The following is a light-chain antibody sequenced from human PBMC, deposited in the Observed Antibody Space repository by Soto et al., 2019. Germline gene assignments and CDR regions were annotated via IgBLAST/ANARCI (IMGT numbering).Light chain of an antibody. J-gene: IGLJ2*01. Sequence: QSALTQPASVSGFPGQSITISCTGTSSDVGGYNYVSWHQQHPGKAPKLMIYDVSNRPSGVSNRFSGSKSGNTASLTISGLQAEDEADYYCSSYTSSTTVIFGGGTKVTV. CDR2: DVS. V-gene: IGLV2-14*03. CDR3: SSYTSSTTVI. CDR1: SSDVGGYNY.